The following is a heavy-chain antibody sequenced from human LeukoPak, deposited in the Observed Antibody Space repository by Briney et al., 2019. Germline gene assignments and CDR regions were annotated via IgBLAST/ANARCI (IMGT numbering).Heavy chain of an antibody. CDR3: ARDQNQLWFGELLFDY. CDR2: ISSSSSYI. Sequence: GGSLRLSCAASGFTFSSYSMNWVRQAPGKGLEWVSSISSSSSYIYYADSVKGRFTISRDNAKNSLYLQMNSLRAEDTAVYYRARDQNQLWFGELLFDYWGQGTLVTVSS. J-gene: IGHJ4*02. CDR1: GFTFSSYS. V-gene: IGHV3-21*01. D-gene: IGHD3-10*01.